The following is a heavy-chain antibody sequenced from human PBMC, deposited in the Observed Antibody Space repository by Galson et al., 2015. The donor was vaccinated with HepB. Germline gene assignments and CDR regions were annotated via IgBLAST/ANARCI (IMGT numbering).Heavy chain of an antibody. CDR3: ARSGAAAGFLGH. D-gene: IGHD6-13*01. CDR2: ISAYNGNT. V-gene: IGHV1-18*01. CDR1: GYTFTNYN. J-gene: IGHJ4*02. Sequence: SVKVSCKASGYTFTNYNINWVRKAPGQGLQWMGRISAYNGNTNYAQKFQGRVTMTTDTSTSTAYVELRRLTSDDTAVYYCARSGAAAGFLGHWGQGTLVTVSS.